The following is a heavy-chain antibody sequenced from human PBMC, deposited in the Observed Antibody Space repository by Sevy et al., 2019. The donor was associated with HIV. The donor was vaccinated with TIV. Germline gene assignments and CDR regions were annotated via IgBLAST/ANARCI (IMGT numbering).Heavy chain of an antibody. CDR3: TTDHRRDGIVVVPFEY. D-gene: IGHD2-15*01. V-gene: IGHV3-15*01. CDR1: GFTFSNAW. CDR2: IRSKAGGGTT. J-gene: IGHJ4*02. Sequence: GGSLRLSCAASGFTFSNAWMSWVRQSPGKGLEWVGRIRSKAGGGTTDYATTVKGKFTISRDDSRDMLYLQLNGLETEDTAVYYCTTDHRRDGIVVVPFEYWGQGTLVTVSS.